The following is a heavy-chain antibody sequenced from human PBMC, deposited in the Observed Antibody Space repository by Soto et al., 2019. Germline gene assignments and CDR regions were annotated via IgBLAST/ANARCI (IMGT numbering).Heavy chain of an antibody. CDR1: GGSFSGYY. CDR2: INHSGST. Sequence: SETLSLTCAVYGGSFSGYYWSWIRQPPGKGLEWIGEINHSGSTNYNPSLKSRVTISVDTSKNQFSLKLSSVTAADTAVYYCARGDSTAFPVFDYWGQGILVTVSS. J-gene: IGHJ4*02. V-gene: IGHV4-34*01. CDR3: ARGDSTAFPVFDY. D-gene: IGHD4-17*01.